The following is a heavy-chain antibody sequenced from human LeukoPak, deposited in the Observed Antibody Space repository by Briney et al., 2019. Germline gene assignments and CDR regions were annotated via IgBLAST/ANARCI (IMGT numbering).Heavy chain of an antibody. D-gene: IGHD4-23*01. V-gene: IGHV1-69*04. CDR1: GGTFSSYA. CDR3: ARGSMTTVVTEDWFDP. CDR2: IIPILGIA. Sequence: SVKVSCKASGGTFSSYAISWVRQAPGQGLEWMGRIIPILGIANYAQKFQGRVTITADKSTSTAYMELSSLRSEDTAVYYCARGSMTTVVTEDWFDPWGQGTLVTVSS. J-gene: IGHJ5*02.